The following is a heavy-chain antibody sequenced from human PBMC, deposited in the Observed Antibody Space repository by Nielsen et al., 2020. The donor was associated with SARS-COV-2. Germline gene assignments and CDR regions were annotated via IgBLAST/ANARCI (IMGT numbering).Heavy chain of an antibody. J-gene: IGHJ4*02. CDR3: VRVRDDGYYYDSGPFDY. V-gene: IGHV3-23*01. D-gene: IGHD3-10*01. Sequence: GESLKISCAASGFTFSTYAMSWVRQAPGKGLDWVSTISSVGRTTYYADSVKGRFTISRDNAKDTLDLQMSSLTAEDTAVYYCVRVRDDGYYYDSGPFDYWGQGALVTVSS. CDR2: ISSVGRTT. CDR1: GFTFSTYA.